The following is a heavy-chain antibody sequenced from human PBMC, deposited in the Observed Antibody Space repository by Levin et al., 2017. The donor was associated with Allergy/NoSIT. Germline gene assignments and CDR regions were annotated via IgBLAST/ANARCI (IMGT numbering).Heavy chain of an antibody. CDR3: ARWRSLGVYCSSTSCYYGRNYYYYGMDV. Sequence: PGGSLRLSCAASGFTFSSYSMNWVRQAPGKGLEWVSSISSSSSYIYYADSVKGRFTISRDNAKNSLYLQMNSLRAEDTAVYYCARWRSLGVYCSSTSCYYGRNYYYYGMDVWGQGTTVTVSS. J-gene: IGHJ6*02. CDR2: ISSSSSYI. D-gene: IGHD2-2*01. CDR1: GFTFSSYS. V-gene: IGHV3-21*01.